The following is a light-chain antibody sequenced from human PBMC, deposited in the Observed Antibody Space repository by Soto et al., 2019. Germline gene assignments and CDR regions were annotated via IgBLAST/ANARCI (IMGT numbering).Light chain of an antibody. Sequence: DLQMTQSPSSLSASVGDRVTITCRASQSISSYLNWYQQKQGKAPKLLIYAASSLQSGVPPRFSGSGSGTDFTLTIISLQPEDFATYYCQQSYSTPYTFGQGTKLEIK. V-gene: IGKV1-39*01. CDR2: AAS. CDR3: QQSYSTPYT. J-gene: IGKJ2*01. CDR1: QSISSY.